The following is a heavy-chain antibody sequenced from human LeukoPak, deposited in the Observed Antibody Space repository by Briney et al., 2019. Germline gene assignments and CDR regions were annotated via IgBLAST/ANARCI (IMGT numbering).Heavy chain of an antibody. Sequence: HGESLKISCKGSGYSFTTYWIGWVRQMPGKGLEWMGIIYPGDSDTRYSPSFQGQVTISADKSISTAYLQWSSLKASDTAMYYCASRPRFDTSGYHYWGQGTLVTVSS. CDR1: GYSFTTYW. CDR3: ASRPRFDTSGYHY. J-gene: IGHJ4*02. CDR2: IYPGDSDT. D-gene: IGHD3-22*01. V-gene: IGHV5-51*01.